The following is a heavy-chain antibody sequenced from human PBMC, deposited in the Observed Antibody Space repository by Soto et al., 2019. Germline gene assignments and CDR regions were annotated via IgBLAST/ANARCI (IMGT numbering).Heavy chain of an antibody. Sequence: GGSLRLSCAASGFTFDDYTMHWVRQAPGKGLEWVSMISWDGGNTYYADSVEGRFTISRDNSKNSLYLQMNSLRTEDTALYYCAKDTSWTIDYWGQGTLVTVSS. CDR1: GFTFDDYT. J-gene: IGHJ4*02. CDR3: AKDTSWTIDY. CDR2: ISWDGGNT. D-gene: IGHD4-17*01. V-gene: IGHV3-43*01.